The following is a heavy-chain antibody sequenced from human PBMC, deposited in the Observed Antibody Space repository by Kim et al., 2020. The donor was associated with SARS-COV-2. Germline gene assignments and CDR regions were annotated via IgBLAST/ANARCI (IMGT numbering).Heavy chain of an antibody. D-gene: IGHD2-2*01. J-gene: IGHJ6*01. V-gene: IGHV3-30*03. CDR2: ISFDGSKK. CDR1: GFTFTNYG. Sequence: GGSLRLSCAASGFTFTNYGMHWVRQTPGKGLEWVAFISFDGSKKYYTDSVKGRLTISRDNSQNTLYLQMNSLRPEDTAVYFCTRGSGVSAASLFVFWG. CDR3: TRGSGVSAASLFVF.